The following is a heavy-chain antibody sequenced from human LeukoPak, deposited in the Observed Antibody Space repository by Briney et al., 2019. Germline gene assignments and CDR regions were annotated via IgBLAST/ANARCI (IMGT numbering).Heavy chain of an antibody. Sequence: SETLSLTCAVYGGSFSGYYWTWIRQPPGKGLEWIGEINHSGSTNYNPSLKSRVTISVDTSKNQFSLNLSSVTAADTAVYYCARGLEAYSSGTFDYWGQGTLVTVSS. CDR1: GGSFSGYY. J-gene: IGHJ4*02. D-gene: IGHD6-19*01. V-gene: IGHV4-34*01. CDR3: ARGLEAYSSGTFDY. CDR2: INHSGST.